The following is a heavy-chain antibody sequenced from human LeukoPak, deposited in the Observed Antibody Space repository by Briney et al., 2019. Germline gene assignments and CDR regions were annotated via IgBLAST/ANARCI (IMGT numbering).Heavy chain of an antibody. CDR1: GASFSGYY. V-gene: IGHV4-34*01. J-gene: IGHJ4*02. D-gene: IGHD6-13*01. CDR3: ERVTGYTKEDFFDH. Sequence: AETLSLTCAVYGASFSGYYWSWIRQPPGKGLEWLGEINHSGSTNYNTSLKSRSTISVDTSKNQFSLKLSSVTAADTAVYYCERVTGYTKEDFFDHWGQGTLVTVSS. CDR2: INHSGST.